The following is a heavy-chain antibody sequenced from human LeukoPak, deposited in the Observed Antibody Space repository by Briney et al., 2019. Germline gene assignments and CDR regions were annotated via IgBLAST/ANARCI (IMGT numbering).Heavy chain of an antibody. V-gene: IGHV3-23*01. J-gene: IGHJ4*02. Sequence: GGSLRLSCAASGFTLSSYGMSWVRPAPGQGLEWVSRFSGSGGRTYFADSVKGRFTISRDNSKNTLYLQMHSLRAEDTAVYYCAYYHVNEEPPTFWGQGTLVTVSS. CDR3: AYYHVNEEPPTF. D-gene: IGHD1-1*01. CDR1: GFTLSSYG. CDR2: FSGSGGRT.